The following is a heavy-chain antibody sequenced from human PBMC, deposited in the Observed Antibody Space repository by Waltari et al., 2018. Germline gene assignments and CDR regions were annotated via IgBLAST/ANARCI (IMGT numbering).Heavy chain of an antibody. CDR2: INHSGST. CDR3: ARDESGSYSCY. D-gene: IGHD1-26*01. V-gene: IGHV4-34*01. J-gene: IGHJ4*02. CDR1: GGSFSGYY. Sequence: QVQLQQWGAGLLKPSETLSLTCAVYGGSFSGYYWSWIRQPPGKGLEWIGEINHSGSTNYNPSLKSRVTISVDTSKNQFSLKLSSVTAADTAVYYCARDESGSYSCYWGQGTLVTVSS.